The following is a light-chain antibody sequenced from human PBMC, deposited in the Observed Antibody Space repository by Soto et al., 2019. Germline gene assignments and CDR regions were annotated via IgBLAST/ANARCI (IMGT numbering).Light chain of an antibody. CDR3: QQFRSFPIT. CDR1: QTISTW. CDR2: DAS. V-gene: IGKV1-5*01. J-gene: IGKJ5*01. Sequence: GDRVTITCRASQTISTWMAWYQQKPGKAPKLLVYDASTLQSGVASRFSGSGSGTDFTLTISSLQPEDFATYYCQQFRSFPITFGQGTRLEV.